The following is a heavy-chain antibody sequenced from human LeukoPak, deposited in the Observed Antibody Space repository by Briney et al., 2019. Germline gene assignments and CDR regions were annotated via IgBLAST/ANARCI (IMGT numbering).Heavy chain of an antibody. D-gene: IGHD2-15*01. CDR1: GFTFSSYA. J-gene: IGHJ4*02. V-gene: IGHV3-23*01. Sequence: GGPLRLSCAASGFTFSSYAMNWVRQAPGKGLKWVSTISGSGYNTYYADSVKGRFTISRDNSKNTLYLQMNTLRAEDTAVYYCAKDQLYCSGGSCYSGHDYWGQGTLVTVSS. CDR3: AKDQLYCSGGSCYSGHDY. CDR2: ISGSGYNT.